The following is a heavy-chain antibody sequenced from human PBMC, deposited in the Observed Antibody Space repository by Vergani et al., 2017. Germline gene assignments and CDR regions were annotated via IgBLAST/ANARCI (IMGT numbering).Heavy chain of an antibody. D-gene: IGHD3-10*01. J-gene: IGHJ3*02. CDR1: GFTFSSYS. CDR3: ARDRGLFDAFDI. Sequence: EVQLVESGGGLVQPGGSLRLSCAASGFTFSSYSMNWVRQAPGKGLEWVSYIRSSSSTIYYADSVKGRFTISRDNAKNSLYLQMNSLRAEDTAVYYCARDRGLFDAFDIWGQGTMVTVSS. V-gene: IGHV3-48*04. CDR2: IRSSSSTI.